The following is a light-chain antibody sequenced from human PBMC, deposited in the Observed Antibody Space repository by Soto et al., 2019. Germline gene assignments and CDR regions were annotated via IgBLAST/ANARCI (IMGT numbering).Light chain of an antibody. CDR1: QSVSTSY. V-gene: IGKV3-20*01. CDR2: GTS. Sequence: ENVLTQSPGTLSLSPGEGATLSCRASQSVSTSYLAWYQHKRGQAPRLRIYGTSTRASGIPDRYSGNGSGKDFTITISGLEPDDCAVYYCQEDGSFPFTVGGGTKVEI. CDR3: QEDGSFPFT. J-gene: IGKJ4*01.